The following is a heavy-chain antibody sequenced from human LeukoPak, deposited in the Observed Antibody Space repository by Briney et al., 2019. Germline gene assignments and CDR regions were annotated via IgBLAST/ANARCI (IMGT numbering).Heavy chain of an antibody. CDR1: GGSFSGYY. D-gene: IGHD3-3*01. CDR3: ASIWSYYFDY. J-gene: IGHJ4*02. CDR2: INHSGST. Sequence: PSETPSLTCAVYGGSFSGYYWSWIRQPPGKGLEWIGEINHSGSTNYNPSLKSRVTISVDTSKNQFSLKLSSVTAADTAVYYCASIWSYYFDYWGQGTLVTVSS. V-gene: IGHV4-34*01.